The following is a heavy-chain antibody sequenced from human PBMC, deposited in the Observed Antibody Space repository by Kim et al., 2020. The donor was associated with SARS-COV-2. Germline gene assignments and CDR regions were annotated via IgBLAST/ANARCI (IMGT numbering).Heavy chain of an antibody. CDR2: ITHSVTT. CDR1: GGSFSGHS. V-gene: IGHV4-34*01. D-gene: IGHD2-2*01. CDR3: ARGRVGVVPAPVLGLGPFYEYFILDV. J-gene: IGHJ6*02. Sequence: SETLSLTCAVYGGSFSGHSWSWVRQAPGQGLEWIGEITHSVTTKYNPSLKSRLTISVDVSKNQFSLKLTSVTAADTGLYYCARGRVGVVPAPVLGLGPFYEYFILDVWGHGTTVTVSS.